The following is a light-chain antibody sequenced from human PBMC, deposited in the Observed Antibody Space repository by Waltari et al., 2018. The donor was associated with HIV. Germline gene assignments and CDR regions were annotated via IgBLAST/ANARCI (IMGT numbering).Light chain of an antibody. J-gene: IGLJ1*01. CDR2: DVS. V-gene: IGLV2-14*03. CDR3: SSYTSSSTLV. CDR1: SSDVGGYNY. Sequence: QSALTQPASVSGSPGQSITISCTGTSSDVGGYNYVSWYQQHPGKAPKLMIYDVSNRPSGVSNRFSGSKSGNMASLTISGLQAEDEADYYYSSYTSSSTLVFGTGTKVTVL.